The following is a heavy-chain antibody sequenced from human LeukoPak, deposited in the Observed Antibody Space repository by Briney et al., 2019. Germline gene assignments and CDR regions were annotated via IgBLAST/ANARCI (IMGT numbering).Heavy chain of an antibody. J-gene: IGHJ4*02. Sequence: GGSLRLSCAASGFTFSSYAMHWVRQAPGKGLEWVSAISGSGGSTYYADSVKGRFTISRDNSKNTLYLQMNSLRAEDTAVYYCAKDQFNYYDSSGYPISYWGQGTLVTVSS. D-gene: IGHD3-22*01. CDR3: AKDQFNYYDSSGYPISY. CDR2: ISGSGGST. V-gene: IGHV3-23*01. CDR1: GFTFSSYA.